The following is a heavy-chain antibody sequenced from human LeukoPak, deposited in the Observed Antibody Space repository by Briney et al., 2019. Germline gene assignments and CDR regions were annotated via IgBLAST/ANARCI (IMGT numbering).Heavy chain of an antibody. CDR3: ARGSVVITADAFGI. CDR2: ISAYNGNT. V-gene: IGHV1-18*01. J-gene: IGHJ3*02. Sequence: RASVKVSCKASGYTFTSYGISWVRQAPGQGLEWMGWISAYNGNTNYAQKLQGRVTMTTDTSTSTAYMELRSLRSDDTAVYYCARGSVVITADAFGIWGQGTMVTVSS. CDR1: GYTFTSYG. D-gene: IGHD3-22*01.